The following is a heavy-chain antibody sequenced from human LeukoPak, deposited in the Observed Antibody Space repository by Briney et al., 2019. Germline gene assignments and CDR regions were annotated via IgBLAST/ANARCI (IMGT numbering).Heavy chain of an antibody. CDR3: AARVVVTLMGFYDL. V-gene: IGHV3-23*01. J-gene: IGHJ3*01. CDR1: GFTFSSYA. Sequence: GGSLRLSCAASGFTFSSYAMSWVRQAPGKGLEWVSAISDSGGSTYYADSVKGRFTISRDNSKSTVYLQVSNVRVDDTAVYYCAARVVVTLMGFYDLWGQGTMVSVSS. D-gene: IGHD2-21*02. CDR2: ISDSGGST.